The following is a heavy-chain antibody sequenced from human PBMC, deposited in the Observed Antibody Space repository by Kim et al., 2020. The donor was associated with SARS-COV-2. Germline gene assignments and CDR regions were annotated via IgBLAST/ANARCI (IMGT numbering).Heavy chain of an antibody. Sequence: KSRVPISVDTSKNQFSLKLSSVTAADTAVYYCARGRFRVVVVTTAGPFDLWGRGTLVTVSS. J-gene: IGHJ2*01. D-gene: IGHD3-22*01. CDR3: ARGRFRVVVVTTAGPFDL. V-gene: IGHV4-34*01.